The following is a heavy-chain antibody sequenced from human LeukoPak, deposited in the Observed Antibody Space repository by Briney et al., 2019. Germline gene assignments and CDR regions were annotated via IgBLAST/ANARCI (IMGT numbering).Heavy chain of an antibody. V-gene: IGHV3-30*18. Sequence: PGRSPRLSCAASGFTFSSYGMHWVRQAPGKGLEWVAVISYDGSNKYYADSVKGRFTISRDNSKNTLYLQMNSLRAEDTAVYYCAKARAKDRATVSDFRKSYYYYGMDVWGQGTTVIVSS. D-gene: IGHD4-11*01. CDR1: GFTFSSYG. CDR2: ISYDGSNK. J-gene: IGHJ6*02. CDR3: AKARAKDRATVSDFRKSYYYYGMDV.